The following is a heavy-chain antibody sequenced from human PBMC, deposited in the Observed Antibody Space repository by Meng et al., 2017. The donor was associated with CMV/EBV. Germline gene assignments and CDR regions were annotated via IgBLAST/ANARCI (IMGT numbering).Heavy chain of an antibody. Sequence: EVERVGAGGGLVRPGGSLRLSCADSGFTFSDYWMHWVRQAPGEGPVWVSRIDTDGTVTSYAESVRGRFTISRDNSKNTLYLQMNDLRAGDSGVYYCVRDLVGNRDSWAHGTLVTVSS. CDR3: VRDLVGNRDS. CDR1: GFTFSDYW. CDR2: IDTDGTVT. D-gene: IGHD1-14*01. V-gene: IGHV3-74*03. J-gene: IGHJ5*01.